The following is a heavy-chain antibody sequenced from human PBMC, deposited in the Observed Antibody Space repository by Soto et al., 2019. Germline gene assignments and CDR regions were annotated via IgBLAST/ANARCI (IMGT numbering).Heavy chain of an antibody. Sequence: SWISKKQGKGLEWVSSISSSSSYIYYADSVKGRFTISRDNAKNSLYLQMNSLRAEDTAVYYFARGSSRHYYYYYGLGVRGQ. D-gene: IGHD4-17*01. V-gene: IGHV3-21*01. J-gene: IGHJ6*01. CDR3: ARGSSRHYYYYYGLGV. CDR2: ISSSSSYI.